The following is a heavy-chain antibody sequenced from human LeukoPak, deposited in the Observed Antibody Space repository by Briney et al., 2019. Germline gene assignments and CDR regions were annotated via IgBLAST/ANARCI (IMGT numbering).Heavy chain of an antibody. CDR2: IYYSGST. D-gene: IGHD3-10*01. V-gene: IGHV4-39*01. CDR3: ARLPGSGSYYSDAFDI. CDR1: GGSISSSSYY. J-gene: IGHJ3*02. Sequence: SETLSLTCTVAGGSISSSSYYWGWIRQPPGKGLEWIVSIYYSGSTYYNPSLKRRVTISVDTSKNQFSLKLSSVTAAGTAVYYCARLPGSGSYYSDAFDIWGQGTMVTVSS.